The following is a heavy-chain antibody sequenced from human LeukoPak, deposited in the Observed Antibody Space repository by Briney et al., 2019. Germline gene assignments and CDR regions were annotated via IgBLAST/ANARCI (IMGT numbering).Heavy chain of an antibody. CDR3: VRESGFGQLFPYVFDI. CDR2: IYSGGNT. D-gene: IGHD3-10*01. Sequence: PGGSLRLSCAASGFTVSNNYMSWVRQAPGKGLEWVSDIYSGGNTYYADSVKGRFTISRDNSKNTVYLYMNSLGADDTAVYYCVRESGFGQLFPYVFDIWGQGTMVTVSS. J-gene: IGHJ3*02. CDR1: GFTVSNNY. V-gene: IGHV3-53*01.